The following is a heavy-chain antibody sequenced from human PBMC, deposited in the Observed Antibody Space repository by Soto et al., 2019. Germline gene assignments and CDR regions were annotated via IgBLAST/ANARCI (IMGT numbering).Heavy chain of an antibody. D-gene: IGHD3-9*01. V-gene: IGHV4-59*01. CDR1: GGSISSYC. CDR2: IYYSGST. CDR3: ARDWYYDILTGYSATGFDP. J-gene: IGHJ5*02. Sequence: SETLSLTCTVSGGSISSYCWSWIRQPPGKGLEWIGYIYYSGSTNYNPSLKSRVTISVDTSKNQFSLKLSSVTAADTAVYYCARDWYYDILTGYSATGFDPWGQGTLVTVSS.